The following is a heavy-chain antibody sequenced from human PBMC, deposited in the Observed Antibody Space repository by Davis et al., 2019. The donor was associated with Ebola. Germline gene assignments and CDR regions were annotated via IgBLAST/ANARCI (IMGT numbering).Heavy chain of an antibody. D-gene: IGHD2-15*01. J-gene: IGHJ4*02. Sequence: ASVKVSCKASGYTFTSYAMHWVRQAPGQRLEWMGWINAGNGNTKYSQKFQGRVTITRDTSASTAYMELSSLRSEDTAVYYCARQARGGSCSDYWGQGTLVTVSS. CDR2: INAGNGNT. CDR1: GYTFTSYA. V-gene: IGHV1-3*01. CDR3: ARQARGGSCSDY.